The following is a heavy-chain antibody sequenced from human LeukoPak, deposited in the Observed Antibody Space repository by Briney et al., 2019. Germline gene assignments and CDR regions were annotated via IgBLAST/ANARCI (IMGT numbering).Heavy chain of an antibody. CDR1: GYTFTGYY. D-gene: IGHD3-16*02. CDR3: ARGGDYDYVWGSNRYSDY. V-gene: IGHV1-2*02. CDR2: INPNSGGT. J-gene: IGHJ4*02. Sequence: ASVKVSCKASGYTFTGYYMHWVRQAPGQGLEWMGWINPNSGGTSYAQKFQGRVTMTRDTPISTAYMELSRLRSDDTAVYYCARGGDYDYVWGSNRYSDYWGQGTLVTVSS.